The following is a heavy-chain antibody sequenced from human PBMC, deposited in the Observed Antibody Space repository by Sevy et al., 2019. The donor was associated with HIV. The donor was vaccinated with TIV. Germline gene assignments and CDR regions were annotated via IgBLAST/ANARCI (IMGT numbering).Heavy chain of an antibody. CDR1: GFPFSSYA. J-gene: IGHJ5*02. V-gene: IGHV3-23*01. CDR2: ISGSGGSA. Sequence: GGSLRLSCAASGFPFSSYAMSWVRQAPGKGLEWVSTISGSGGSAYYADSVKGRFTISRDNSKNRLFLQMHSLRAEDTAVYYCAKGLSGTTTNNWFDPWGQGTLVTVSS. CDR3: AKGLSGTTTNNWFDP. D-gene: IGHD1-7*01.